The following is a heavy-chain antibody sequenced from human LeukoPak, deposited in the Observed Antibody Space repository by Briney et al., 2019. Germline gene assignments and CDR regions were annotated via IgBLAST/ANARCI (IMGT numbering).Heavy chain of an antibody. CDR3: ARGPRLDSSGWYYGAFDI. V-gene: IGHV1-2*06. CDR1: GYTFTGYY. Sequence: ASVKVSCKASGYTFTGYYMHWVRQAPGQGLEWMGRINPNSGGADYAQKFQGRVSMTRDTSISTAYMELSSLRSDDTAVYYCARGPRLDSSGWYYGAFDIWGQGTMVTVS. J-gene: IGHJ3*02. D-gene: IGHD6-19*01. CDR2: INPNSGGA.